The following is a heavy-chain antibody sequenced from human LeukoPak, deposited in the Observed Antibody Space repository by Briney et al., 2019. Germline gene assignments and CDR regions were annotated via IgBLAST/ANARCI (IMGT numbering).Heavy chain of an antibody. CDR2: IYYSGST. D-gene: IGHD1-26*01. Sequence: SETLSLTCTASGGSISSYYWSWIRQPPGKGLEWIGYIYYSGSTSYNPSLKSRITISVDTSKKRFSLKLSSVTAADTAVYYCARDRPGGSSLDYWGQGTLVTVTS. CDR1: GGSISSYY. J-gene: IGHJ4*02. CDR3: ARDRPGGSSLDY. V-gene: IGHV4-59*01.